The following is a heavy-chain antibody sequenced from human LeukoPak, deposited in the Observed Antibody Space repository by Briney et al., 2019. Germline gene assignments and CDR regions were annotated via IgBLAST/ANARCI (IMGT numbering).Heavy chain of an antibody. CDR3: ARASSRLYYYYYYMDV. V-gene: IGHV4-34*01. CDR2: INHSGST. D-gene: IGHD2-2*01. CDR1: GGSFSGYY. J-gene: IGHJ6*03. Sequence: SETLSLTCAVYGGSFSGYYWSWIRQPPGKGLEWIGEINHSGSTNYNPSLKSRVTISVDTSKNQFSLKLSSVTAADTAVYYCARASSRLYYYYYYMDVWGKGTTVTVSS.